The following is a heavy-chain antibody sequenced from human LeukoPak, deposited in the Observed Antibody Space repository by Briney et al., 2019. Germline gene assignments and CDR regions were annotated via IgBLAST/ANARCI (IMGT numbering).Heavy chain of an antibody. J-gene: IGHJ4*02. CDR2: IKDDGSEK. CDR3: GRIFNIWGTFRNT. CDR1: RFIFTDFW. V-gene: IGHV3-7*01. Sequence: GGSLRLSCAASRFIFTDFWMNWVRQAPGKGLEWVANIKDDGSEKNYADSVKGRFTISRDNAKNSVSLQMNALRAEDTAVYYCGRIFNIWGTFRNTWGQGTQVTVSS. D-gene: IGHD3-16*02.